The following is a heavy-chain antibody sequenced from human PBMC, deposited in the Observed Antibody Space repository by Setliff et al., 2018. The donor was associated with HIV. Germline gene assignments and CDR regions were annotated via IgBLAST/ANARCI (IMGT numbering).Heavy chain of an antibody. CDR3: ARRSRIAVAGRGYFDY. V-gene: IGHV1-69*13. Sequence: SVKVSCKASGGTFSSYAISWVRQAPGQGLEWMGGIIPIFGTANYAQKFQGRVTITADESTSTAYMELSSLRSEDTAVYYCARRSRIAVAGRGYFDYWGQGMLVTVSS. CDR1: GGTFSSYA. J-gene: IGHJ4*02. CDR2: IIPIFGTA. D-gene: IGHD6-19*01.